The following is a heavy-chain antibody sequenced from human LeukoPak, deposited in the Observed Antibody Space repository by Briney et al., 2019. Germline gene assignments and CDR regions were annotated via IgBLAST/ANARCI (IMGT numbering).Heavy chain of an antibody. D-gene: IGHD6-19*01. CDR1: GGSISSYY. V-gene: IGHV4-59*01. CDR3: ARASSGWYNWFDP. J-gene: IGHJ5*02. CDR2: IYYSGST. Sequence: PSETLSLTCTVSGGSISSYYWSWIRQSPGRGLEWIGYIYYSGSTNFNPSLKSRVTISVDTSKNQFSLKLSSVTAADTAVYYCARASSGWYNWFDPWGQGTLVTISS.